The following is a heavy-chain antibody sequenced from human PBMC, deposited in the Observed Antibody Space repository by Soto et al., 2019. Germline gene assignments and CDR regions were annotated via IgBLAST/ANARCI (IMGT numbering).Heavy chain of an antibody. Sequence: QVQLVQSGAEVKKPGASVTVSCKASGYTFTNYSINWVRQAPGHGLEWMGWISAYSGHTNYAQKLQDRVTMTTDTSTSTAYMELRSLRSDDSAVYYCARRPHLADNVELDYWGQGTLVTVSS. CDR1: GYTFTNYS. V-gene: IGHV1-18*01. J-gene: IGHJ4*02. D-gene: IGHD6-19*01. CDR3: ARRPHLADNVELDY. CDR2: ISAYSGHT.